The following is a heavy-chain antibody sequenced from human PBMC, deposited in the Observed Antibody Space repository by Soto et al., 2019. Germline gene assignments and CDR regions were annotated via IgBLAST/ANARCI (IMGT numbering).Heavy chain of an antibody. V-gene: IGHV4-4*02. D-gene: IGHD6-13*01. CDR1: SGSISSSNW. J-gene: IGHJ6*03. CDR3: GRVGGPHKAAAGRCYYYYMDV. CDR2: IYHSGST. Sequence: SETLSLTCAVSSGSISSSNWWSWVRQPPGKGLEWIGEIYHSGSTNYNPSLKSRVTISVDKSKNQFSLKLSSVTAADTAVYYCGRVGGPHKAAAGRCYYYYMDVWGKGTTVTVSS.